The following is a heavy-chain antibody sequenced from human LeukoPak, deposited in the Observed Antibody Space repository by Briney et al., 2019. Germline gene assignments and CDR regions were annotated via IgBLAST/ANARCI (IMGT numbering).Heavy chain of an antibody. CDR3: AGFTPAVDY. V-gene: IGHV4-38-2*01. CDR2: IYHSGGT. J-gene: IGHJ4*02. Sequence: PSETLSLTCAVSGYSISSGHYWGWIRQPPGKGLEWIGSIYHSGGTYYNPSLKSRVTISVDTSKNQFSLRMKSVTAADTAVYYCAGFTPAVDYCSQGTLVTVSS. D-gene: IGHD3-10*01. CDR1: GYSISSGHY.